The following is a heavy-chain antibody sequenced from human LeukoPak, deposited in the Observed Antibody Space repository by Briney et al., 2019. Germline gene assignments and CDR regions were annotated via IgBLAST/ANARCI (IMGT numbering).Heavy chain of an antibody. CDR2: ISGSGGST. V-gene: IGHV3-23*01. Sequence: PGRSLRLSCAASGFTFSSYSMSWVSQAPGKGIEWVSAISGSGGSTYYADSVKGRFTISRDNSKNTLYLQMNSLRAEDTAVYYCAKGSSGTAMVAYYFDYWGQGTLVTVSS. CDR1: GFTFSSYS. CDR3: AKGSSGTAMVAYYFDY. J-gene: IGHJ4*02. D-gene: IGHD5-18*01.